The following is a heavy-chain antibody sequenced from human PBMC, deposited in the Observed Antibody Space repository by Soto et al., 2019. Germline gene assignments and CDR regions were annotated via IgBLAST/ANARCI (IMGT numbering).Heavy chain of an antibody. J-gene: IGHJ1*01. V-gene: IGHV3-23*01. D-gene: IGHD1-7*01. Sequence: WGSLRLSCAASGFTFSSYAMSWVRQAPGKGLEWVSAISGSGGSTYYADSVKGRFTISRDNSKNTLYLQMNSLRAEDTAVYYCARETGENWTYEAHWGPGTLVTVSS. CDR1: GFTFSSYA. CDR2: ISGSGGST. CDR3: ARETGENWTYEAH.